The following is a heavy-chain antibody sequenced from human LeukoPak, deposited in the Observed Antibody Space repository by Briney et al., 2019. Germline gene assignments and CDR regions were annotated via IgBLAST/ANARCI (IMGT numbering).Heavy chain of an antibody. D-gene: IGHD2-15*01. V-gene: IGHV3-74*01. CDR2: VNSDGSST. CDR3: AKGGASVAAMNFFDY. Sequence: PGGSLRLSCAASGFTFNNYWMHWVRQAPGKGLVWVSRVNSDGSSTSYADSVKGRFTISRDNSKNTVFLQMSSLRAGDTATYYCAKGGASVAAMNFFDYWGQGILVTVSS. J-gene: IGHJ4*02. CDR1: GFTFNNYW.